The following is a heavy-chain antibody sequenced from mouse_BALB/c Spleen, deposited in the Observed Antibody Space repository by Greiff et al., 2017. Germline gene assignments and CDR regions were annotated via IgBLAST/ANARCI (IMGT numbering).Heavy chain of an antibody. Sequence: DVHLVESGGGLVQPGGSLRLSCATSGFTFTDYYMSWVRQPPGKALEWLGFIRNKANGYTTEYSASVKGRFTISRDNSQSILYLQMNTLRAEDSATYYCARDPNWYFDVWGAGTTVTVSS. CDR2: IRNKANGYTT. V-gene: IGHV7-3*02. CDR3: ARDPNWYFDV. CDR1: GFTFTDYY. J-gene: IGHJ1*01.